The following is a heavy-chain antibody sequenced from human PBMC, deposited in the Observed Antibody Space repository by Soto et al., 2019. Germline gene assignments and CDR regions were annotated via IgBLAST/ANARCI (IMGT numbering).Heavy chain of an antibody. D-gene: IGHD6-6*01. CDR1: GFTFSSYA. CDR3: AKSITARPFDY. CDR2: ISGSGGNT. Sequence: GGALRLSCTPSGFTFSSYAMSWVRQAPGKGLEWVSAISGSGGNTYYADSVKGRFTISRDNSKNTLYLQMNSLRAEDTAVYYCAKSITARPFDYWGQGALVTISS. V-gene: IGHV3-23*01. J-gene: IGHJ4*02.